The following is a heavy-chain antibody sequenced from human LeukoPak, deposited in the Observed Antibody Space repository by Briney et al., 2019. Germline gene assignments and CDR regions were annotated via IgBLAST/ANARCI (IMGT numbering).Heavy chain of an antibody. CDR1: GGSFSGYY. V-gene: IGHV4-34*01. CDR2: INHSGST. D-gene: IGHD2-8*01. CDR3: ARHVVVMVYGIDS. Sequence: SETLSLTCAVYGGSFSGYYWSWIRQPPGKGLEWIGEINHSGSTNSNPSLKSRVTISVDTSKNQFSLKLNSVTAADTAVYYCARHVVVMVYGIDSWGQGTLVTVSS. J-gene: IGHJ4*02.